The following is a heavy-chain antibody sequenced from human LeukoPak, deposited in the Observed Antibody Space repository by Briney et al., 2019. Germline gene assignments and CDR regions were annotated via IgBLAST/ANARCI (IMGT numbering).Heavy chain of an antibody. CDR1: GGPLSSMVYL. V-gene: IGHV4-39*01. Sequence: PSETLSLMCSVFGGPLSSMVYLWAWIRQPPGKGLELIGNIRYPGSTYYNPSLQSRVTISVDTSKNQFSLKLISVTAADTAVYYCPISHCAHWGQGTLVTVSS. CDR3: PISHCAH. CDR2: IRYPGST. J-gene: IGHJ4*02.